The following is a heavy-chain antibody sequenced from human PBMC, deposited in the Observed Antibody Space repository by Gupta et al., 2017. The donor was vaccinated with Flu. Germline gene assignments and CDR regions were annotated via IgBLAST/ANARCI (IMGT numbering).Heavy chain of an antibody. Sequence: EVQLVESGGDLVQPGGSLRLSCAAFGFTFSSYEMNWVRQAPGKGLEWISYINSGGLGIHYANSVEGRFTVSRDNTKNSLYLQMNSLRAEDTAVYYCARALYNGGRYTGGGVVLRYWGQGTRVTVSS. D-gene: IGHD2-8*01. CDR1: GFTFSSYE. J-gene: IGHJ4*02. V-gene: IGHV3-48*03. CDR2: INSGGLGI. CDR3: ARALYNGGRYTGGGVVLRY.